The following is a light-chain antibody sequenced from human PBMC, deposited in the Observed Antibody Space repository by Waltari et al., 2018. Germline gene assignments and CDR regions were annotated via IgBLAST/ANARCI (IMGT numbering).Light chain of an antibody. J-gene: IGLJ2*01. CDR3: AAWDDSLSAVP. V-gene: IGLV1-47*01. CDR2: KNN. CDR1: NSNIGSNY. Sequence: QSVLTQPPSTSGTPGQRVTISCSGSNSNIGSNYVYWYQQVPGMAPKLLIDKNNQRPTGVPDRFSGSKSGTSASLAISALRSEDEADYYCAAWDDSLSAVPFGGGTKVTVL.